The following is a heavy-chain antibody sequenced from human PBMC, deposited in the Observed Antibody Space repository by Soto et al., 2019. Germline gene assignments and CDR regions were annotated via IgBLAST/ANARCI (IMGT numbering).Heavy chain of an antibody. CDR1: GFAFNNYG. D-gene: IGHD2-2*01. Sequence: RASVRVSCTVSGFAFNNYGINWVRQAPGKGLEWVSSISKSDYTYYSDSVKGRFTISRDNAKNSVSLQMNTLRVEDTAVYYCAREDSIIIPAVSDFWGQGTLVTVSS. CDR3: AREDSIIIPAVSDF. V-gene: IGHV3-21*01. J-gene: IGHJ4*02. CDR2: ISKSDYT.